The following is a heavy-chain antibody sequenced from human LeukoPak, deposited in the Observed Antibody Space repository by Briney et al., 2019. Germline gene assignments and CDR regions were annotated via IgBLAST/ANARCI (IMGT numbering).Heavy chain of an antibody. J-gene: IGHJ3*02. CDR2: ISGSGGRT. CDR3: AKDYTRSWTGRGFDM. D-gene: IGHD6-13*01. V-gene: IGHV3-23*01. CDR1: EFTVSSNY. Sequence: QSGGSLRLSCAASEFTVSSNYMSWVRQAPGKGLEWVSVISGSGGRTYYADSGKGRFSISRDYSKNTLYLQMNSLRAEDTAVYYCAKDYTRSWTGRGFDMWGQGTMVTVSS.